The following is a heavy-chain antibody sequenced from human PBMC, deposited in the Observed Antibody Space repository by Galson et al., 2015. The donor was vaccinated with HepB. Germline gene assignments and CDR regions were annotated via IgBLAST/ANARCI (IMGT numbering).Heavy chain of an antibody. D-gene: IGHD1-26*01. CDR3: AKVLRSGSYFLAGHYGMDL. CDR1: GFTFSSYA. V-gene: IGHV3-23*01. J-gene: IGHJ6*02. Sequence: SLRLSCAASGFTFSSYAMSWVRQAPGKGLEWVSAISGSGGSTYYADSVRGRFTISRDNSKNTLYLQMNTLRAEDTAVYYCAKVLRSGSYFLAGHYGMDLWGQGTTVTVSS. CDR2: ISGSGGST.